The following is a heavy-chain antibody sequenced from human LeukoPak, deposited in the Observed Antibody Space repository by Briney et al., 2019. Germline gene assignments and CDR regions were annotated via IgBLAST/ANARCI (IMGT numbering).Heavy chain of an antibody. Sequence: GGSLRLSCAASGFTFNNAWMSWVRQAPGKGLEWVSSISSSSSYIYYADSVKGRFTISRDNAKNSLYLQMNSLRAEDTAVYYCASSFDYDSSFDYWGQGTLVTVSS. D-gene: IGHD3-22*01. CDR2: ISSSSSYI. J-gene: IGHJ4*02. CDR3: ASSFDYDSSFDY. CDR1: GFTFNNAW. V-gene: IGHV3-21*01.